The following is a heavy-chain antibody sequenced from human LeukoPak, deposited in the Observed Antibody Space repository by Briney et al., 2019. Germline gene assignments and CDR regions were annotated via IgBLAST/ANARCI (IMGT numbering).Heavy chain of an antibody. CDR2: IRSKTYGGAI. D-gene: IGHD6-19*01. V-gene: IGHV3-49*03. J-gene: IGHJ6*03. CDR3: ARDQLGSDPDDYYYYYMDV. CDR1: GFFFGAYA. Sequence: GGSLRLSCTTSGFFFGAYAMSWFRQAPGKGLEWVGFIRSKTYGGAIEYAASVKGRFTILRDDSKGIAYLQMNSLKTEDTAVYYCARDQLGSDPDDYYYYYMDVWGKGTTVTVSS.